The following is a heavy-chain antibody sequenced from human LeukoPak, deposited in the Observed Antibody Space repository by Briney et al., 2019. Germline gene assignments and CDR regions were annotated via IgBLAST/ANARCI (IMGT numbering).Heavy chain of an antibody. V-gene: IGHV4-39*07. CDR2: IFYSGTT. Sequence: PSETLSLTCTVSGASISTRSYYWGWIRQPPGKGLEWIGSIFYSGTTYYNPSLKSRVTISVDPSKNQFSLKLNSVTAADTAVYFCARRISVADTLDYWGQGTLVTVSS. CDR1: GASISTRSYY. D-gene: IGHD6-19*01. CDR3: ARRISVADTLDY. J-gene: IGHJ4*02.